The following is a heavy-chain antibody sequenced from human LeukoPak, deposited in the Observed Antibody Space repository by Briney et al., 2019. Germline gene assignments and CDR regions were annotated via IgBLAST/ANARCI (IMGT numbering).Heavy chain of an antibody. CDR1: GFTVSSNY. Sequence: GGSLRLSCAASGFTVSSNYMSWVRQAPGKGLEWVSVIYSGGSTYYADSVKGRFTISRDNSKNTLYLQMNSLRAEDTAVYYCAREGPSGSPRGYYGMDVWGQGTTVTVSS. D-gene: IGHD1-26*01. J-gene: IGHJ6*02. CDR3: AREGPSGSPRGYYGMDV. CDR2: IYSGGST. V-gene: IGHV3-53*01.